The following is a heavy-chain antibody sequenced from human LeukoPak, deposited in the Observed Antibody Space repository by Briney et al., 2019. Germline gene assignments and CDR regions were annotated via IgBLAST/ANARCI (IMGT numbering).Heavy chain of an antibody. CDR3: ANDDRGSSGWFLGFDY. J-gene: IGHJ4*02. CDR1: GFTFSTYN. D-gene: IGHD6-19*01. CDR2: ITGGGRNS. V-gene: IGHV3-23*01. Sequence: GGSLRLSCAASGFTFSTYNMNWVRQAPGEGLEWVAAITGGGRNSFYADSVKGRFTISRDNSRNTLYLQMNSLRADDTAIYYCANDDRGSSGWFLGFDYWGQGTMVAVSS.